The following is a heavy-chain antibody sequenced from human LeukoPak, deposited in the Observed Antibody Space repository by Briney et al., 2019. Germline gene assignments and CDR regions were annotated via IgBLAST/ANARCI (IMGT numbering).Heavy chain of an antibody. CDR1: GGTLSSYA. V-gene: IGHV1-69*05. CDR2: IIPIFGTA. CDR3: ARTPKDHSSGWYGGEPPQTSLDY. J-gene: IGHJ4*02. D-gene: IGHD6-19*01. Sequence: AVKVSCNASGGTLSSYAISWVRQAPGQGREWMGGIIPIFGTATYAQKFQGRVTITTSESTTTVYMELSSLRSEDTAVYYCARTPKDHSSGWYGGEPPQTSLDYWGQGTLVTVSS.